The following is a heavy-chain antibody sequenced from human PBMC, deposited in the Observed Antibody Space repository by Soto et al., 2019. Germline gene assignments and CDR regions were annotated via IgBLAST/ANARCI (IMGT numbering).Heavy chain of an antibody. CDR1: GYTFTSYG. Sequence: ASVKVSCKASGYTFTSYGISWVRQAPGQGLEWMGWISAYNGNTNYAQKLQGRVTMTTDTSTSTAYMELRSLRSDDTAVYYCGRDAAINYGSGSYTWFDPWGQGTLVTVSS. CDR2: ISAYNGNT. V-gene: IGHV1-18*01. D-gene: IGHD3-10*01. CDR3: GRDAAINYGSGSYTWFDP. J-gene: IGHJ5*02.